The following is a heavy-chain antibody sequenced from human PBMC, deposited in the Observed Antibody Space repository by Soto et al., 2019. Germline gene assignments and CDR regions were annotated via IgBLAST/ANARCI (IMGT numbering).Heavy chain of an antibody. V-gene: IGHV3-15*01. CDR2: IKSKTDGGTT. D-gene: IGHD2-15*01. Sequence: GGSLRLSCAASGFTFSNAWMSWVRQAPGKGLEWVGRIKSKTDGGTTDYAAPVKGRFTISRDDSKNTLYLQMNSLTAEDTAVYFCAKRRGAGGHFDYWGQGALVTVSS. J-gene: IGHJ4*02. CDR1: GFTFSNAW. CDR3: AKRRGAGGHFDY.